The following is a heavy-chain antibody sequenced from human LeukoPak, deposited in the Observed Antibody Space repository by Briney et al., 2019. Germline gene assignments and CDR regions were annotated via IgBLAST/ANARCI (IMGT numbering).Heavy chain of an antibody. J-gene: IGHJ6*02. D-gene: IGHD3-10*01. CDR3: ARVIITHYYGMDV. CDR2: IYYSGST. CDR1: GGSISSGGYY. Sequence: SETLSLTCTVSGGSISSGGYYWSWIRQHPGKGPEWIGYIYYSGSTYYNPSLKSRVTISVDTSKNQFSLKLSSVTAADTAVYYCARVIITHYYGMDVWGQGTTVTVSS. V-gene: IGHV4-31*03.